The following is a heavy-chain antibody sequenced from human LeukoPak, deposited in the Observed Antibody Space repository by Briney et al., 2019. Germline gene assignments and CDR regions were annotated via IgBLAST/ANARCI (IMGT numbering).Heavy chain of an antibody. V-gene: IGHV1-8*02. Sequence: ASVKVSCKASGYTFTSYDINWVRQATGQGLEWMGWMNPNSGNTGYAQKFQGRVTMTRNTSISTAYLELSSLRSEDTAVYYCARGQAQLWPYFFDYWGQGTLVTVSS. CDR2: MNPNSGNT. J-gene: IGHJ4*01. D-gene: IGHD5-18*01. CDR1: GYTFTSYD. CDR3: ARGQAQLWPYFFDY.